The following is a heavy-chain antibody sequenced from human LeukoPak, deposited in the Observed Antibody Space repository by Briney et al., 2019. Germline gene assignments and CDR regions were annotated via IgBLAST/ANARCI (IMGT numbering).Heavy chain of an antibody. CDR3: ARDCSGGSCYLDY. CDR1: GGTFSSYA. CDR2: IIPIFGTA. J-gene: IGHJ4*02. Sequence: GASVKVSCKASGGTFSSYAISWVRQAPGQGLEWRGGIIPIFGTANYAQKLQGRVTMTTDTSTSTAYMELRSLRSDDTAVYYCARDCSGGSCYLDYWGQGTLVTVSS. D-gene: IGHD2-15*01. V-gene: IGHV1-69*05.